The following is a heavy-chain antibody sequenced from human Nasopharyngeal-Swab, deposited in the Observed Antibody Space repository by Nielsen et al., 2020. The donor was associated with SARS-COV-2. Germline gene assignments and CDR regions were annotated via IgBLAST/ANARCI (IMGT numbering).Heavy chain of an antibody. J-gene: IGHJ5*02. V-gene: IGHV3-74*01. CDR3: ARGGIAAAGIDWFDP. CDR2: INSDGSST. D-gene: IGHD6-13*01. Sequence: WIRQPPGKGLVWVLRINSDGSSTSYADSVKGRFTISRDNAKNTLYLQMNSLRAEDTAVYYCARGGIAAAGIDWFDPWGQGTLVTVSS.